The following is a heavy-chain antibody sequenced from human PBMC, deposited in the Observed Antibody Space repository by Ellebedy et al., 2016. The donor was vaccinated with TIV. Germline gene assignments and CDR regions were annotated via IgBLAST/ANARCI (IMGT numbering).Heavy chain of an antibody. J-gene: IGHJ4*02. CDR2: IERDGNIT. V-gene: IGHV3-74*01. CDR3: ARVGSSGFDS. D-gene: IGHD6-19*01. Sequence: GESLKISCAASGFTFSAYWMHWVRQSPGKGLVWVSVIERDGNITSYADSVKGRFTISRDNARNTLFLHMTSLRVDDTAVYYCARVGSSGFDSWGQGTLVTVAS. CDR1: GFTFSAYW.